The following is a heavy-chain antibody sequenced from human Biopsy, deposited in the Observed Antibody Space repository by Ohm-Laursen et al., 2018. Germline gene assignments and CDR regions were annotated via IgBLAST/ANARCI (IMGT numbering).Heavy chain of an antibody. V-gene: IGHV4-61*01. Sequence: SETLSLTCTVSGDSLTSGPENWSWIRQSPGQGLEYIGFIYSGGNTNYSPSLKDRVTMSVDTSKNQFYLKLYSVTAADTAVYYCARGRRTSGWPYFDNWGQGALVIASP. CDR1: GDSLTSGPEN. J-gene: IGHJ4*02. CDR2: IYSGGNT. D-gene: IGHD6-19*01. CDR3: ARGRRTSGWPYFDN.